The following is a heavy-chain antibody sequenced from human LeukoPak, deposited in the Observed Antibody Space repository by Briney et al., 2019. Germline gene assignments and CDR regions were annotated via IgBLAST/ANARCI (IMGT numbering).Heavy chain of an antibody. Sequence: ASVKVSCKASGYTFTSYAMNWVRQAPGQGLEWMGWINTNTGNPTYAQGFTGRFVFSLDTSVSTAYLQISSLKAEDTAVYYCARGVSTMVRGVTSKLPFDPWGQGTLVTVSS. CDR1: GYTFTSYA. J-gene: IGHJ5*02. D-gene: IGHD3-10*01. CDR3: ARGVSTMVRGVTSKLPFDP. V-gene: IGHV7-4-1*02. CDR2: INTNTGNP.